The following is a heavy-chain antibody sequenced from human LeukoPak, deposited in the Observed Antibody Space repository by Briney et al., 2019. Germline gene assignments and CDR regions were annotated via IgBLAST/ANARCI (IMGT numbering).Heavy chain of an antibody. Sequence: SETLSLTCTVSGGSISSSSYYWGWIRQPPGKGLEWIGSIYYSGSTYYNPSLKSRVTISVDTSKNQFSLKLSSVTAADTAVYYCARSPVDIVATIDSGYFDYWGQGTLVTVSS. V-gene: IGHV4-39*01. CDR1: GGSISSSSYY. D-gene: IGHD5-12*01. CDR3: ARSPVDIVATIDSGYFDY. CDR2: IYYSGST. J-gene: IGHJ4*02.